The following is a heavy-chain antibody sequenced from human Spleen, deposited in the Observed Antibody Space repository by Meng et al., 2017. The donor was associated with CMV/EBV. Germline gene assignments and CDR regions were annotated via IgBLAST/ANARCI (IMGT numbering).Heavy chain of an antibody. J-gene: IGHJ4*02. V-gene: IGHV3-15*01. D-gene: IGHD1-1*01. CDR3: IWNDLGDY. CDR2: IKSKTDGETA. CDR1: GFTFSNAW. Sequence: EVQLVESGGDLVKPGGSLRLSGAGSGFTFSNAWMSWVRQAAGKGLEWVGRIKSKTDGETADYNAPVKGRFTISRDDSKNTLYLQMNSLKTEDTAIYYCIWNDLGDYWGQGTLVTVFS.